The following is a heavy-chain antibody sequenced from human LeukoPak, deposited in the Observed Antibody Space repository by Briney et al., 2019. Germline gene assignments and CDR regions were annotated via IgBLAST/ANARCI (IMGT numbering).Heavy chain of an antibody. Sequence: PSETLSLTCTVSGGSISSSSYYWGWIRQPPGKGLEWIGSIYYSGSTYYNPSLKSRVTISVDTSKNQFSLKLSSVTAADTAVYYCARHRWFGELLSYNWFNPWGQEPWSPSPQ. V-gene: IGHV4-39*01. J-gene: IGHJ5*02. CDR1: GGSISSSSYY. D-gene: IGHD3-10*01. CDR2: IYYSGST. CDR3: ARHRWFGELLSYNWFNP.